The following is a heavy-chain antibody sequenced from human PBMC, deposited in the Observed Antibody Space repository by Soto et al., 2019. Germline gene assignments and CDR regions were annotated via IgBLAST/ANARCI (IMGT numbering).Heavy chain of an antibody. CDR2: INPNSGGT. CDR3: AREGSGSYYNLSP. V-gene: IGHV1-2*04. CDR1: GYTFTGYY. D-gene: IGHD3-10*01. J-gene: IGHJ5*02. Sequence: QVQLVQSGAEVKKPGASVKVSCKASGYTFTGYYMHWVRQAPGQGLEWMGWINPNSGGTNYAQKLQGWVTRTRDTAISTADMELSRLRSDDTAVYYCAREGSGSYYNLSPWGQGTLVTVSS.